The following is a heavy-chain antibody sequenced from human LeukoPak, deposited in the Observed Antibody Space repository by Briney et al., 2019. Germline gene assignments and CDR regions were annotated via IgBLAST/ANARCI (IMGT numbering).Heavy chain of an antibody. Sequence: GGSLRLSCAASGFTFSNSGMSWVRQAPGKGLEWVSSIGGYGLNPYYADSVQGRFTISRDNSKNTLYLQMNSLRAEDTAVYYCAKQAWLENFDYWGQGTLVTVSS. J-gene: IGHJ4*02. D-gene: IGHD6-19*01. CDR2: IGGYGLNP. CDR1: GFTFSNSG. CDR3: AKQAWLENFDY. V-gene: IGHV3-23*01.